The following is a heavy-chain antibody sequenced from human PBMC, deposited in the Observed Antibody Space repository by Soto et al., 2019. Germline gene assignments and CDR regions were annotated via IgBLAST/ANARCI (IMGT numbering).Heavy chain of an antibody. J-gene: IGHJ4*02. CDR1: GDSVSSPYY. CDR2: VFHTGTT. Sequence: QVQLQESGPGLVKPSGALSLTCGVSGDSVSSPYYWCWVRQPPGKGLERIGEVFHTGTTSYNPSLSSRVNISMDKSNNQFSLDLSAVTAADTAVYYCARSAGWYAVHSWGPGTLVIVSS. CDR3: ARSAGWYAVHS. V-gene: IGHV4-4*02. D-gene: IGHD6-19*01.